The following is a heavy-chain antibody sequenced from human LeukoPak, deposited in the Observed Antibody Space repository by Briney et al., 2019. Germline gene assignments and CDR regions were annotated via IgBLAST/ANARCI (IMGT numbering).Heavy chain of an antibody. CDR3: VRDLHYSRLDY. D-gene: IGHD4-11*01. Sequence: WLRQPPGKGLEWVASINPDESEKYSAGSVKGRFTISRDNAKNSLFLQMENLRVEDTAFYYCVRDLHYSRLDYWGQGMLVAVSS. CDR2: INPDESEK. V-gene: IGHV3-7*01. J-gene: IGHJ4*02.